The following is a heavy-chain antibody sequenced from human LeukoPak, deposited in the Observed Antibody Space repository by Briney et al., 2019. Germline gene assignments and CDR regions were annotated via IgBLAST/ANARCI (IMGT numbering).Heavy chain of an antibody. V-gene: IGHV3-30*18. Sequence: GRSLRLSCAAAGFTFSNYGMHWVRQAPGKGLEWVAVISYDGSNKYYADSVKGRFTISRDNSKNTLYLQMNSLRAEDTAVYYCAKTLYCSGGSCYDPGDYWGQGTLVTVSS. CDR2: ISYDGSNK. J-gene: IGHJ4*02. CDR1: GFTFSNYG. CDR3: AKTLYCSGGSCYDPGDY. D-gene: IGHD2-15*01.